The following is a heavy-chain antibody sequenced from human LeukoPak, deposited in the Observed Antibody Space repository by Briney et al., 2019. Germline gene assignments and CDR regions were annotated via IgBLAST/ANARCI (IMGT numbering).Heavy chain of an antibody. Sequence: ASVKVSCKASGYTFTSYGISWVRQAPGQGLEWMGWISAYNGNTNYAQKLQGRVTMTTDTSTSTAYMELRSLRSDDTAVYYCARGGWYLAALYYYYYYGMDVWGQGTTVTVSS. CDR1: GYTFTSYG. D-gene: IGHD2-15*01. CDR2: ISAYNGNT. J-gene: IGHJ6*02. V-gene: IGHV1-18*01. CDR3: ARGGWYLAALYYYYYYGMDV.